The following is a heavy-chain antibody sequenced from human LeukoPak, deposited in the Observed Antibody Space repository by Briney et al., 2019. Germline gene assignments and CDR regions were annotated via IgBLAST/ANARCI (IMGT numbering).Heavy chain of an antibody. CDR2: ISGSGGST. CDR3: ASCNGDYYYYYMDV. CDR1: GFTFSSYA. J-gene: IGHJ6*03. D-gene: IGHD2/OR15-2a*01. Sequence: PGGSLRLSCAASGFTFSSYAMSWVRQAPGKGLEWVSAISGSGGSTYYADSVKGRFTISRGNAKNSLYLQMNSLRAEDTAVSYCASCNGDYYYYYMDVWGKGTTVTVSS. V-gene: IGHV3-23*01.